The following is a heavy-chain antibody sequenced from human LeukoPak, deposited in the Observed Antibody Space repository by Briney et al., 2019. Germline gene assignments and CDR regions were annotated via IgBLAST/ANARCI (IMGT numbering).Heavy chain of an antibody. J-gene: IGHJ5*02. D-gene: IGHD2-2*01. Sequence: SETLSLTCTVSGGSISSYYWGWIRQPPGKGLEWIGSIYYSGSTYYNPSLKSRVTISVDTSKNQFSLKLSSVTAADTAVYYCARLGCSSTSCSSNWFDPWGQGTLVTVSS. CDR1: GGSISSYY. CDR3: ARLGCSSTSCSSNWFDP. V-gene: IGHV4-39*01. CDR2: IYYSGST.